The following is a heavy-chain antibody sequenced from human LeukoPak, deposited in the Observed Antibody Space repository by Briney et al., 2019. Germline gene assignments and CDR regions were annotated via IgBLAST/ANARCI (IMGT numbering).Heavy chain of an antibody. J-gene: IGHJ6*02. CDR1: GFTFTSYD. D-gene: IGHD2-2*01. CDR3: AIGVGSTSSPYYYGMDV. Sequence: SVKVSCKASGFTFTSYDINWVRQAPGQGLEWMGGIIPIFGTANYAQKFQGRVTITADESTSTAYMELSSLRSEDTAVYYCAIGVGSTSSPYYYGMDVWGQGTTVTVSS. V-gene: IGHV1-69*13. CDR2: IIPIFGTA.